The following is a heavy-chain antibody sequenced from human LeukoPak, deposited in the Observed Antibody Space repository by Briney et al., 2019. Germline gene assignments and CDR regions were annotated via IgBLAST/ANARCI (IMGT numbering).Heavy chain of an antibody. V-gene: IGHV1-8*01. CDR1: GYTFTSYD. J-gene: IGHJ4*02. Sequence: ASVKVSCKASGYTFTSYDINWVRQATGQGLEWMGWMNPNSGNTGYAQKFQGRVTMTRNTSISTAYMELSSLRSEDTAMYYCARTRRYYGSGSRESPFDYWGQGTLVTVSS. CDR3: ARTRRYYGSGSRESPFDY. D-gene: IGHD3-10*01. CDR2: MNPNSGNT.